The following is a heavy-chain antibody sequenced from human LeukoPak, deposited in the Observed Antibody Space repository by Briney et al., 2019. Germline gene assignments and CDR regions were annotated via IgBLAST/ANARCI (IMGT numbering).Heavy chain of an antibody. J-gene: IGHJ4*02. V-gene: IGHV3-23*01. CDR1: GFTFSNYY. CDR2: ISDSGGTT. CDR3: ARDPRGITALVDYFDY. D-gene: IGHD5-18*01. Sequence: PGGSLRLSCAVSGFTFSNYYMSWVRHAPGKGLEWVSGISDSGGTTFYGDSVRGRFIISRDNAKNSLYLQMSSLRVEDTAVYYCARDPRGITALVDYFDYWGQGTLVTVSS.